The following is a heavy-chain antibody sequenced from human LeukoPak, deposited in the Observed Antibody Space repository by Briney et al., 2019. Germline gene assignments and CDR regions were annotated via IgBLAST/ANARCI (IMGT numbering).Heavy chain of an antibody. Sequence: SETLSLTCTVSGGSISTYYWSWIRQPPGKGLEWIGYIYYSGSTNYNPSLKSRVTISVDTSKNQFSLKLSSVTAADTAVYYCARTMTSSSWSFDYWGQGTLVTVSS. CDR2: IYYSGST. CDR3: ARTMTSSSWSFDY. D-gene: IGHD6-13*01. V-gene: IGHV4-59*08. CDR1: GGSISTYY. J-gene: IGHJ4*02.